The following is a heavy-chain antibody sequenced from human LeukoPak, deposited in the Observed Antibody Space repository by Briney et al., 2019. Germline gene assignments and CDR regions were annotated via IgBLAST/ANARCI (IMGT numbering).Heavy chain of an antibody. J-gene: IGHJ4*02. CDR1: GYTFTSYG. D-gene: IGHD5-24*01. Sequence: ASVKVSCKASGYTFTSYGISWVRQAPGQGPEWMGWISAYNGNTNYAQKLQGRVTMTTDTSTSTAYMELRSLRSDDTAVYYCARDRLDGYNPPYFDYWGQGTLVTVSS. CDR2: ISAYNGNT. CDR3: ARDRLDGYNPPYFDY. V-gene: IGHV1-18*01.